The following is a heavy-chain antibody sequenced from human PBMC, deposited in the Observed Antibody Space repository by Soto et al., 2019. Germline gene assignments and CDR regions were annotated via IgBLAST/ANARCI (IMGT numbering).Heavy chain of an antibody. CDR3: AKDFDQSFDP. Sequence: PGGSLRLSCAASGFTFDDYTMHWVRQAPGKGLEWVSLISWDGGSTYYADSVKGRFTISRDNSKNSLYLQMNSLRTEDTALYYCAKDFDQSFDPWGQGTLVTVSS. CDR1: GFTFDDYT. D-gene: IGHD3-9*01. V-gene: IGHV3-43*01. CDR2: ISWDGGST. J-gene: IGHJ5*02.